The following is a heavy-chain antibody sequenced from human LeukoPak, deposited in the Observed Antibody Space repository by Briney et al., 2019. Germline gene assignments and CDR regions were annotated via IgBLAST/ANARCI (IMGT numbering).Heavy chain of an antibody. Sequence: GASVKVSCKASGYTFTSYYMHWVRQAPGQGLEWMGIINPSGGSTSYAQKFQGRVTMTRDTSMSTVYMELSSLRSEDTAVYYCARPASGYSGYDYLDYWGQGTLVTVSS. CDR3: ARPASGYSGYDYLDY. CDR2: INPSGGST. V-gene: IGHV1-46*01. J-gene: IGHJ4*02. D-gene: IGHD5-12*01. CDR1: GYTFTSYY.